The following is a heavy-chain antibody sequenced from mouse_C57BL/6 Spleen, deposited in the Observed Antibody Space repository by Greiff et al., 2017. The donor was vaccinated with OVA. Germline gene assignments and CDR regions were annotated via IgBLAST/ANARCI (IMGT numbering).Heavy chain of an antibody. CDR1: GYTFTSYW. D-gene: IGHD2-3*01. CDR2: IDPSDSET. J-gene: IGHJ2*01. Sequence: QVQLKQPGAELVRPGSSVKLSCKASGYTFTSYWMHWVKQRPIQGLEWIGNIDPSDSETHYNQKFKDKATLTVDKSSSTAYMQLSSLTSEDSAVYYCVIYDGYSLYLDYWGQGTTLTVSS. V-gene: IGHV1-52*01. CDR3: VIYDGYSLYLDY.